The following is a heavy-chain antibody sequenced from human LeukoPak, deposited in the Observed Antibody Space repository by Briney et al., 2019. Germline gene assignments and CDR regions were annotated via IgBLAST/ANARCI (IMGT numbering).Heavy chain of an antibody. J-gene: IGHJ4*02. CDR3: ASQYPQQLVAYYFDY. CDR2: ISYDGSNK. CDR1: GFTFSSYA. D-gene: IGHD6-13*01. Sequence: GGSLRPSCAASGFTFSSYAMHWVRQAPGKGLEWVAVISYDGSNKYYADSVKGRFTIPRDNSKNTLYLQMNSLRAEDTAVYYCASQYPQQLVAYYFDYWGQGTLVTVSS. V-gene: IGHV3-30*04.